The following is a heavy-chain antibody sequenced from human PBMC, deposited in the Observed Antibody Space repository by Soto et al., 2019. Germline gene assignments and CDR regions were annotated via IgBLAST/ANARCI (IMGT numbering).Heavy chain of an antibody. V-gene: IGHV4-39*01. D-gene: IGHD6-19*01. CDR1: GGSISSSSYY. CDR2: IYYSGST. Sequence: QLQLQESGPGLVKPSETLSLTCTVSGGSISSSSYYWGWIRQPPGKGLEWIGSIYYSGSTYYNPSLKSSVTLAVDTSKGQFSLKPSSVTAADTAEYYCASQGIAVADDYWGQGTLVTVSS. J-gene: IGHJ4*02. CDR3: ASQGIAVADDY.